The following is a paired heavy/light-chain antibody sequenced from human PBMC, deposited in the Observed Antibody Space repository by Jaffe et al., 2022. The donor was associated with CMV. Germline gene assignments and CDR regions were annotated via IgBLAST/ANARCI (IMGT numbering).Heavy chain of an antibody. D-gene: IGHD3-22*01. CDR1: GGSFSGYY. Sequence: QVQLQQWGAGLLKPSETLSLTCAVDGGSFSGYYWIWIRQPPGKGLEWIGEIHHSGSTNYNPSLKSRVTISVGTSKNQFSLKLSSVTAADTAVYYCARCGSSGYYLRYYYYMDVWGKGTTVTVSS. CDR2: IHHSGST. J-gene: IGHJ6*03. CDR3: ARCGSSGYYLRYYYYMDV. V-gene: IGHV4-34*01.
Light chain of an antibody. CDR3: GTWDRSLSAYV. CDR1: SSNIGNNY. V-gene: IGLV1-51*02. CDR2: ENG. J-gene: IGLJ1*01. Sequence: QSVLTQPPSVSAAPGQKVTISCSGSSSNIGNNYVSWYQQLPGTAPKVLIYENGKRPSGIPDRFSGSKSGTSATLGITGLQIGDEADYYCGTWDRSLSAYVFGTGTKVTVL.